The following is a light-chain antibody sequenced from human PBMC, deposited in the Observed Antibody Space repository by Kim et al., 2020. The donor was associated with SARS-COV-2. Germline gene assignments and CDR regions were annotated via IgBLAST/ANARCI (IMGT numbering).Light chain of an antibody. V-gene: IGLV2-23*02. CDR3: CSYAGSTTWV. Sequence: GQSITLSCTGSSNNIGSYNHVSWYQQYPGKAPKLIIYEVTKRPSGVSTRFSGSRSGNTASLTISRLQAEDEADYHCCSYAGSTTWVFGGGTKSPS. J-gene: IGLJ3*02. CDR1: SNNIGSYNH. CDR2: EVT.